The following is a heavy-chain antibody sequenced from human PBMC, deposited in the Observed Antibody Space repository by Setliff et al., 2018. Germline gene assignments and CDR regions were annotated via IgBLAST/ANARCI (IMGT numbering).Heavy chain of an antibody. D-gene: IGHD5-12*01. CDR1: GGSFSTYY. Sequence: TLSLTCNVSGGSFSTYYWSWIRQPPGKGLEWIGHVYYSGTANYNPSLKSRVTVSVDTSNHQFSLRLRSVTAADTAVYYCARGGTYRYFDYWGQGALVTVSS. CDR3: ARGGTYRYFDY. CDR2: VYYSGTA. J-gene: IGHJ4*02. V-gene: IGHV4-59*01.